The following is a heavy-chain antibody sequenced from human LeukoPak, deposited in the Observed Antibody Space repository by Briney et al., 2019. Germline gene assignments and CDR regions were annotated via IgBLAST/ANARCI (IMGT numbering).Heavy chain of an antibody. D-gene: IGHD5-18*01. V-gene: IGHV4-34*01. CDR2: INHSGST. Sequence: PSETLSLTCAVYGGSFSGYYWSWIRQPPGKGLEWIGEINHSGSTNYNPSLKSRVTISVDTSKNQFSLKLSSVTAADTAVYYCARVLPRGYSYGYDFDYWGQGTLVTVSS. CDR3: ARVLPRGYSYGYDFDY. CDR1: GGSFSGYY. J-gene: IGHJ4*02.